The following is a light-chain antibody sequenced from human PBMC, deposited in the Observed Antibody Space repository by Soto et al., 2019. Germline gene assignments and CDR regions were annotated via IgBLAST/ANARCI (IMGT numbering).Light chain of an antibody. CDR3: QHYQGGHPIA. J-gene: IGKJ5*01. Sequence: DIVLTQSPETLYLSPGESATLSCRASQSVSARLAWYKHKPGQPPRLLISDVFNRASGVAERFSGSGSETDFTLIIRRLEPEDSALYYCQHYQGGHPIAFGQGTRLEIK. CDR1: QSVSAR. V-gene: IGKV3-20*01. CDR2: DVF.